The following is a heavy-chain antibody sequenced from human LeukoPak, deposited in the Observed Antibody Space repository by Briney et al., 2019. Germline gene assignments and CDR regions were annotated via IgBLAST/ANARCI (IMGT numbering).Heavy chain of an antibody. CDR3: PKDKGTMVRGVILPVYYYYYMDV. D-gene: IGHD3-10*01. CDR1: GFTFDDYA. J-gene: IGHJ6*03. V-gene: IGHV3-9*01. CDR2: ISWNSGSI. Sequence: GGSLRLSCAASGFTFDDYAMHWVRQAPGKGLEWVSGISWNSGSIGYADSVKGRFTISRDNAKNSLYLQMNSLRAEDTALYYCPKDKGTMVRGVILPVYYYYYMDVWGKGTTVTVSS.